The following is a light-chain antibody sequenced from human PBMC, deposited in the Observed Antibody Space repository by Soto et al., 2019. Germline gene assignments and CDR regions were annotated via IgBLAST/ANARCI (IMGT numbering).Light chain of an antibody. Sequence: DIQMTQSPSTLSASVGDRVTITCRASQNINAWLAWYQQKPGKAPKLLISDASNLESGVSSRFSGSGYGTEFTLTISSLQPDDFATYYCQQANSFPLTFGGGTKVDIK. CDR1: QNINAW. CDR3: QQANSFPLT. CDR2: DAS. J-gene: IGKJ4*01. V-gene: IGKV1-5*01.